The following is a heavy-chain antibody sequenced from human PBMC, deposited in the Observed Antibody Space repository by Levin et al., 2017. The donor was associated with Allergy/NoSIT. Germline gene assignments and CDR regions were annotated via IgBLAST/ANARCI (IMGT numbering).Heavy chain of an antibody. CDR2: MNPNSGNT. CDR1: GYTFTNYD. Sequence: GESLKISCKASGYTFTNYDINWVRQATGQGLEWMGWMNPNSGNTGYAQKFQGRVTLTRTSSISTAYMELSSLTSEDTAVYYWATQKWERLRSYSYYGMDVWGQGTTVTVSS. J-gene: IGHJ6*02. D-gene: IGHD1-26*01. V-gene: IGHV1-8*01. CDR3: ATQKWERLRSYSYYGMDV.